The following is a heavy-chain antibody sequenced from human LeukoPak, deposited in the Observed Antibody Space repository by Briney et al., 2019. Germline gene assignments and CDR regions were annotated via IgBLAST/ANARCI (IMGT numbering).Heavy chain of an antibody. V-gene: IGHV4-39*01. CDR1: GGSISSSSYY. J-gene: IGHJ4*02. CDR2: IYYSGST. CDR3: ARQTSGYYVDY. D-gene: IGHD3-22*01. Sequence: SETLSLTCTVSGGSISSSSYYWGSIRQPQGTGLEWVGFIYYSGSTYYNPSLKSRVTISVDTSKNQFSLKLSSVTAADTAVYYCARQTSGYYVDYWGQGSLVTVSS.